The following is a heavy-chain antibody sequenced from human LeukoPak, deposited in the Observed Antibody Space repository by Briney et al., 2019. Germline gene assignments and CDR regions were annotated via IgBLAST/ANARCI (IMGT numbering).Heavy chain of an antibody. V-gene: IGHV3-66*04. Sequence: GGSLRLSCAASGITVSSNYMSWVRQAPGKGLEWVSVIYSGGSTYYADSVKGRFTISRDNSKNTVYLQMNSLRAEDTAVYYCARLITGDVDYWGQGTLVTVSS. CDR2: IYSGGST. D-gene: IGHD7-27*01. CDR3: ARLITGDVDY. CDR1: GITVSSNY. J-gene: IGHJ4*02.